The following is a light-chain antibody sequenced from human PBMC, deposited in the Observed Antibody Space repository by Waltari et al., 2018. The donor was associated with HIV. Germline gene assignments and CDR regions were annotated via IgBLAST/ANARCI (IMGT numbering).Light chain of an antibody. Sequence: TVMTQSPVTLSVSPGDRVTLSCRASQSVSYNLAWYQQKRGLAPRLLIFGASTRATDIPVRFSGSGSGTEFNLTISSLQSEDFAVYYGQQYNSWPRAFGQGTKLEVK. CDR1: QSVSYN. V-gene: IGKV3-15*01. CDR2: GAS. CDR3: QQYNSWPRA. J-gene: IGKJ1*01.